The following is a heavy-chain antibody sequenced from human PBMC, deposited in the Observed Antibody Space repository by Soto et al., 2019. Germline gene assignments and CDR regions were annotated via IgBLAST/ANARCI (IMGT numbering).Heavy chain of an antibody. J-gene: IGHJ5*01. V-gene: IGHV3-23*01. CDR2: ISASGGRT. CDR1: GFTFSNYA. D-gene: IGHD2-21*02. Sequence: GGSLRLSCAASGFTFSNYAMSWVRQAPGKGLEWVSSISASGGRTYYADSAKGRFTISRDNSKNTLYLHMSSLRAEDAALYYCAKDLVVVSAIFDSWGQGTLVTVSS. CDR3: AKDLVVVSAIFDS.